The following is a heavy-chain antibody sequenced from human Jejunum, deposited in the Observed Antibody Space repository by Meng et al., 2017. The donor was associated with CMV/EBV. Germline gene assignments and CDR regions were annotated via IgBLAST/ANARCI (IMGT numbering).Heavy chain of an antibody. V-gene: IGHV3-7*01. CDR2: IKQDGSEK. J-gene: IGHJ5*02. Sequence: GFRFTKYWMTWVRQAPGKGLELVANIKQDGSEKNYVDSVKGRFTISRDNAKNSVYLQMDSLRAEDTAVYFCARADYGDYEGPWFDPWGQGTLVTVSS. CDR1: GFRFTKYW. CDR3: ARADYGDYEGPWFDP. D-gene: IGHD4-17*01.